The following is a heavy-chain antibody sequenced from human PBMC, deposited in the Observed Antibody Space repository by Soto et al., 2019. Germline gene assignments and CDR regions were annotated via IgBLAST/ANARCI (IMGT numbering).Heavy chain of an antibody. D-gene: IGHD6-6*01. CDR3: ARQCRVAARPEEFDY. Sequence: SETLSLTCTVSGGSISSSSYYWGWIRQPPGKGLEWIGSIYYSGSTYYNPSLKSRVTISVDTSKNQFSLKLSSVTAADTAVYYCARQCRVAARPEEFDYWGQGTLVTVSS. V-gene: IGHV4-39*01. CDR2: IYYSGST. CDR1: GGSISSSSYY. J-gene: IGHJ4*02.